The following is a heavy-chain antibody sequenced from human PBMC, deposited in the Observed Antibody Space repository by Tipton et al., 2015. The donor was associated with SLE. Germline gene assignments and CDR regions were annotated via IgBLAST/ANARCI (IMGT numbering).Heavy chain of an antibody. CDR2: VYYSGST. V-gene: IGHV4-59*08. CDR3: ARFRDEYYYYAMDV. CDR1: GDSVNRYY. J-gene: IGHJ6*02. Sequence: TLSLTCTVSGDSVNRYYWSWIRQSPGKGLEWIGYVYYSGSTNYNPSLKSRVTISMDASKNQFSLKLNSVTAADTAVYYCARFRDEYYYYAMDVWGQGTTVTVSS.